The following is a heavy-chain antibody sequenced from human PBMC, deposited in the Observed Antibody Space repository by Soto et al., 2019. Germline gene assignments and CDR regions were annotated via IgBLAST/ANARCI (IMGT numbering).Heavy chain of an antibody. V-gene: IGHV4-59*01. CDR2: IYYSGST. J-gene: IGHJ4*02. Sequence: SETLSLTCTVSGGSISSYYWSWIRQPPGKGLEWIGYIYYSGSTNYNPSLKSRVTISVDTSKNQFSLKLSSVTAADTAVYYCARDNSGSYYALLYYRGQGTVVPVSS. CDR3: ARDNSGSYYALLYY. D-gene: IGHD1-26*01. CDR1: GGSISSYY.